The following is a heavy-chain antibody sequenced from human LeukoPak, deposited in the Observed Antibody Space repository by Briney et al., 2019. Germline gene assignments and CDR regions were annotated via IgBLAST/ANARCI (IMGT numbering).Heavy chain of an antibody. CDR2: IYSSGST. CDR1: GGSISSYH. J-gene: IGHJ5*02. CDR3: ARDVGATPGWFDP. Sequence: SETLSLTCTVSGGSISSYHWSWIRQPPGKGLECIGYIYSSGSTNYNPSLKSRVTISVDTSKNQFSLKLSSVTAADTAVYYCARDVGATPGWFDPWGQGTLVTVSS. V-gene: IGHV4-59*01. D-gene: IGHD1-26*01.